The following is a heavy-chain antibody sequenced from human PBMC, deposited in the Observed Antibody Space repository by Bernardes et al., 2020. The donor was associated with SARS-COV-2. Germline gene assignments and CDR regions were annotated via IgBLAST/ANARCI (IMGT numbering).Heavy chain of an antibody. Sequence: ASVKVSCKASGYTFSNYGISWVRLAPGQGLEWMGWISPYSGNTNYAQTFQDRVTMTTDTSTNTAYLEVRSLRTDDTAVYYCARDPVSSLFEVVVAYSDYWSQGTLVTVSS. CDR3: ARDPVSSLFEVVVAYSDY. V-gene: IGHV1-18*01. CDR1: GYTFSNYG. D-gene: IGHD3-3*01. CDR2: ISPYSGNT. J-gene: IGHJ4*02.